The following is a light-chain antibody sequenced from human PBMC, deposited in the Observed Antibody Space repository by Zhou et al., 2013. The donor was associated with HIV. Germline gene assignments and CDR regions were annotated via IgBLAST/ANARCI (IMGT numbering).Light chain of an antibody. CDR2: GAS. J-gene: IGKJ1*01. CDR3: QQYGSSPRT. CDR1: QSVSSN. Sequence: DIVLTQSPGTLSLSPGERATLSCWASQSVSSNLAWYQQKPGQAPRLLMYGASSRANGIPDRFSGSGSGTDFTLTISRLEPEDFAVYYCQQYGSSPRTFGQGTKVEIK. V-gene: IGKV3-20*01.